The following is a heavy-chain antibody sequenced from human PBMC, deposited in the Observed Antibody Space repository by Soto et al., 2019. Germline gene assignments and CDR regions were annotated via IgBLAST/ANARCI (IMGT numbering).Heavy chain of an antibody. CDR1: GYTFTGYY. Sequence: ASVKVSCKASGYTFTGYYMHWVRQAPGQGLEWMGWINPNSGGTNYTQKFQGWVTMTRDTSISTAYMELCRLRSDDTAVYYCARAGSSSGDGIDYWGQGTLVTVSS. CDR3: ARAGSSSGDGIDY. V-gene: IGHV1-2*04. J-gene: IGHJ4*02. D-gene: IGHD6-6*01. CDR2: INPNSGGT.